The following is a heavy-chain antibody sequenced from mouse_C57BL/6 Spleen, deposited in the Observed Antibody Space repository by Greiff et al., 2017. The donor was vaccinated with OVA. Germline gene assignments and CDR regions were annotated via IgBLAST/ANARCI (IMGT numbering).Heavy chain of an antibody. CDR2: IRKKDNNNAT. CDR1: GFTFSDDW. V-gene: IGHV6-6*01. CDR3: TRYYYGYDDYFDY. D-gene: IGHD2-2*01. Sequence: EVKVEESGGGLVQPGGSMKLSCAASGFTFSDDWMDWVGQSPEKGLEWVGEIRKKDNNNATYYAESVKGRFTISKDDSKSIVYLQMNSLKAEDTGIYYCTRYYYGYDDYFDYWGQGTTLTVSS. J-gene: IGHJ2*01.